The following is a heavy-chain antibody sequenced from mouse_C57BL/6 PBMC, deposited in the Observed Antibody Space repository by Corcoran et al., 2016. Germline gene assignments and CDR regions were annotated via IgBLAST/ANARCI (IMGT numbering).Heavy chain of an antibody. J-gene: IGHJ3*01. CDR1: GFSLSTSGMG. CDR2: IYWDDDK. Sequence: QVTLKESGPGILQSSQTLSLTCSFSGFSLSTSGMGVSWIRQPSGKGLEWLAHIYWDDDKRYNPSLKSRLTISKETSRNQVFLKITSVDTADTATYYCARSSGWFAYWGQGTLVTVSA. V-gene: IGHV8-12*01. D-gene: IGHD3-2*02. CDR3: ARSSGWFAY.